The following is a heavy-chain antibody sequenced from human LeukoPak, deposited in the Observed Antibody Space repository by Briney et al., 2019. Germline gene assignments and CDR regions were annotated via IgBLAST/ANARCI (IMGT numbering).Heavy chain of an antibody. CDR3: ARAMTTVVTLDY. V-gene: IGHV1-18*01. D-gene: IGHD4-23*01. CDR1: GHTFTSYG. Sequence: VASVKVSCKASGHTFTSYGISWVRQAPGQGLEWMGWISAYNGNTNYAQKLQGRVTMTTDTSTSTAYMELRSLRSDDTAVYYCARAMTTVVTLDYWGQGTLVTVSS. CDR2: ISAYNGNT. J-gene: IGHJ4*02.